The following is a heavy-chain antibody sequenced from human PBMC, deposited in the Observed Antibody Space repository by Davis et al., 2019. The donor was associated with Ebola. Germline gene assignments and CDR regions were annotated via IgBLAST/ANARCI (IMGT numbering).Heavy chain of an antibody. V-gene: IGHV5-51*01. CDR2: ICPGDSDT. CDR3: ARLWDTSMPTPPDY. Sequence: KVSCKASGYSFTSYWIGWVRQMPGKGLEWMGIICPGDSDTRYSPSFQGQVTFSADKSISTAYLQWSSLKASDTAIYYCARLWDTSMPTPPDYWGQGTLVTVSS. J-gene: IGHJ4*02. CDR1: GYSFTSYW. D-gene: IGHD2/OR15-2a*01.